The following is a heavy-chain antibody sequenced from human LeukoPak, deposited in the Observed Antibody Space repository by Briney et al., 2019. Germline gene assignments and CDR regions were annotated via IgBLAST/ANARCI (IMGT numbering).Heavy chain of an antibody. J-gene: IGHJ5*02. D-gene: IGHD6-19*01. V-gene: IGHV3-23*01. CDR2: INVRGDGT. Sequence: PGGSLRLSCAASGFTFNSFAFTWVRQAPGRGLEWVSAINVRGDGTYYAESVRGRFTISRDNSKNMLYLQMNSLRAEDTALYYCAKDYRYGSAWGPGTLVVVSS. CDR3: AKDYRYGSA. CDR1: GFTFNSFA.